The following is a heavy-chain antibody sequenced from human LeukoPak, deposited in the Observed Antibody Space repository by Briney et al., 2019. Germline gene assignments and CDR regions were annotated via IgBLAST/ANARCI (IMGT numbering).Heavy chain of an antibody. CDR3: ARDSPRSSGYYYGSSYSFDY. CDR1: GFTFSSYA. Sequence: GGSLRLSCAASGFTFSSYAMSWARQAPGKGLEWVAVISYDGSNKYYADSVKGRFTISRDNSKNTLYLQMNSLRAEDTAVYYCARDSPRSSGYYYGSSYSFDYWGQGTLVTVSS. J-gene: IGHJ4*02. D-gene: IGHD3-22*01. V-gene: IGHV3-30-3*01. CDR2: ISYDGSNK.